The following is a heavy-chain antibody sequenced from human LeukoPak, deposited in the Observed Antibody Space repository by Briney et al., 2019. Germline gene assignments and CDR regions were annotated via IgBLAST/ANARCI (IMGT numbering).Heavy chain of an antibody. CDR3: ATSEGGGFFDY. CDR2: MHHTGST. CDR1: GSSINGGYH. D-gene: IGHD4-23*01. V-gene: IGHV4-38-2*01. J-gene: IGHJ4*02. Sequence: ETLSLTCSVSGSSINGGYHWGWIRQPPGKGLEWIAIMHHTGSTHYNPSLQSRVTISIDTSKNHFSLKLRSVSAADTAIYYCATSEGGGFFDYWGQGTPVTVSS.